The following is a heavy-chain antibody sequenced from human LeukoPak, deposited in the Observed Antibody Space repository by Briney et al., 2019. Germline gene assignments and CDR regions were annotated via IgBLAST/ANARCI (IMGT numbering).Heavy chain of an antibody. CDR1: GFTFSSYW. CDR3: ARDVQQLVAHDAFDI. V-gene: IGHV3-7*01. Sequence: SGGSLRLSCAASGFTFSSYWMSWVRQAPGKGLEWVANIKQDGSEKYYVDSVKGRFTISRDNAKNSLYLQMNSLRAEDTAVYYCARDVQQLVAHDAFDIWGQGTMVTVSS. J-gene: IGHJ3*02. D-gene: IGHD6-13*01. CDR2: IKQDGSEK.